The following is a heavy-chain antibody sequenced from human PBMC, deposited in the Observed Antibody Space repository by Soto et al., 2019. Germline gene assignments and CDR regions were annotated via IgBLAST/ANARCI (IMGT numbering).Heavy chain of an antibody. V-gene: IGHV1-2*04. J-gene: IGHJ4*02. CDR2: INPNSGGT. Sequence: ASVKVSCKASGYTFTGYYMHWVRQAPGQGLEWMGWINPNSGGTNYAQKLQGWVTMTRDTSISTAYMELRRLRSDDTAVYYCARGYGSGTPGDYWGQGTLVTVSS. CDR3: ARGYGSGTPGDY. D-gene: IGHD3-10*01. CDR1: GYTFTGYY.